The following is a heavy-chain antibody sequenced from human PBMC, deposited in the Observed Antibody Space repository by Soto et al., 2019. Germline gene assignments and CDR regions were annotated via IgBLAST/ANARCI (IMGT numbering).Heavy chain of an antibody. V-gene: IGHV1-69*12. Sequence: QVQLVQSGAEVKKPGSSVKVSCKASGGTFSSYAISWVRQAPGQGLEWMGGIIPIFGTANYAQKFQGRVTITADESTSTAYMELSSLRSEDTAVHYCARDSPYAIIAAQNDNWFDPWGQGTLVTVSS. CDR2: IIPIFGTA. D-gene: IGHD6-6*01. CDR1: GGTFSSYA. J-gene: IGHJ5*02. CDR3: ARDSPYAIIAAQNDNWFDP.